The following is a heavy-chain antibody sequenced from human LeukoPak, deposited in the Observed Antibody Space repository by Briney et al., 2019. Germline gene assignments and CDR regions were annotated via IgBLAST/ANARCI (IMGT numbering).Heavy chain of an antibody. CDR1: GFTFSSYA. CDR2: IKQDGSEK. CDR3: ARGGTRVYSPSDY. D-gene: IGHD5-18*01. Sequence: TGGSLRLSCAASGFTFSSYAMSWVRQAPGKGLEWVANIKQDGSEKYYVDFVKGRFTISRDNAKNSLYLQMNSLRAEDTALYYCARGGTRVYSPSDYWGQGTRVTVSS. V-gene: IGHV3-7*01. J-gene: IGHJ4*02.